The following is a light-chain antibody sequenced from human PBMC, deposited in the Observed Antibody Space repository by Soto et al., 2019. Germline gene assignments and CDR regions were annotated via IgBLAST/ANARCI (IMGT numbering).Light chain of an antibody. CDR1: QTISSY. V-gene: IGKV1-5*03. CDR2: KAS. CDR3: QQYNSYPWT. Sequence: IQLTQSPSSLSASVGDSVTITCRASQTISSYLNWYHQKPGKAPKLLIYKASSLESGVPSRFSGSGSGTEFTLTISSLQPDDFATYYCQQYNSYPWTFGQGTKVDI. J-gene: IGKJ1*01.